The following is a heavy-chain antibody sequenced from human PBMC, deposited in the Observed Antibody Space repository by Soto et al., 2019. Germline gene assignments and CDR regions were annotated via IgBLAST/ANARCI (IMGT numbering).Heavy chain of an antibody. CDR2: IYYSGNT. V-gene: IGHV4-30-4*01. J-gene: IGHJ3*02. Sequence: SETLSLTCTVSGSSISRGNSFWCWIRQPPGKGLEWIAYIYYSGNTYYNPSLKSRLTISVDTSKNQFSLKLSSVTAADTAVYYCARGQWLVRRAFDIWGQGTMVTVS. D-gene: IGHD6-19*01. CDR1: GSSISRGNSF. CDR3: ARGQWLVRRAFDI.